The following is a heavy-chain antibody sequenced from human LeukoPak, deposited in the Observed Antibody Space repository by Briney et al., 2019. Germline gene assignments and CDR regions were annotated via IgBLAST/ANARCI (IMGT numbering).Heavy chain of an antibody. CDR1: GFTFSSYW. Sequence: GGSLRLSCADSGFTFSSYWMHWVRQVPGKGLVWVSRIATDGSSTTYADYVKGRFTISRDNAENTLYLQMNSLRAEDTAVYYCARDKYGGNSNAFDIWGQGTLVTVSS. V-gene: IGHV3-74*01. D-gene: IGHD4-23*01. J-gene: IGHJ3*02. CDR3: ARDKYGGNSNAFDI. CDR2: IATDGSST.